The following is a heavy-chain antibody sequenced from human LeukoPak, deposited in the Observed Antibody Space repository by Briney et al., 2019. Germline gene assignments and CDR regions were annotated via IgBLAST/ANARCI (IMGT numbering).Heavy chain of an antibody. CDR1: GGSISTYY. CDR2: IYHSGST. D-gene: IGHD6-6*01. Sequence: SETLSLTCTVSGGSISTYYWNWIRQPPGKGLEWLGYIYHSGSTNYNPSLQSRVTISVDTSKNQFSLNLNSVTAADTAVYYCARGGAARLHFQNWGQGTLVTVSS. V-gene: IGHV4-59*01. J-gene: IGHJ1*01. CDR3: ARGGAARLHFQN.